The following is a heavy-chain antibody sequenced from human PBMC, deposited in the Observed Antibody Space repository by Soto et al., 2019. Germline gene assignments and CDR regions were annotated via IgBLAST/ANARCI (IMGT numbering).Heavy chain of an antibody. CDR2: INPNSGGT. CDR3: ARDTNHRSNYLDY. J-gene: IGHJ4*02. CDR1: GYTFTGYY. Sequence: ASVKGSCKASGYTFTGYYMHWVRQAPGQGLEWMGWINPNSGGTNYAQKFQGRVTMTRDTSISTAYMELSRLRSDDTAVYYCARDTNHRSNYLDYWGQGTLVIVSS. D-gene: IGHD6-13*01. V-gene: IGHV1-2*02.